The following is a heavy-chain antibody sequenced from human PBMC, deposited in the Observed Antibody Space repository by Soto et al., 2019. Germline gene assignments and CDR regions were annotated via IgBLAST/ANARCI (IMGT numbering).Heavy chain of an antibody. J-gene: IGHJ6*02. Sequence: QVQLVQSGAEVKKPGSSVKVSCKASGGTFSSYAISWVRQAPGQGLEWMGGIIPIFGTANYAQKFQGRVTITADEYTSTAYMELSSLRSEDTAVYYCSKSLPDRDYYYGMDVWGQGTTVTVSS. CDR1: GGTFSSYA. CDR2: IIPIFGTA. V-gene: IGHV1-69*01. CDR3: SKSLPDRDYYYGMDV.